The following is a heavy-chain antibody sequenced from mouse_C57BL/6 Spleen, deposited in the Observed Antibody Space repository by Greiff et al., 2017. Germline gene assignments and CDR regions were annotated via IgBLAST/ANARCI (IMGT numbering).Heavy chain of an antibody. CDR2: IDPEDGDT. CDR3: TPKLEPFAY. V-gene: IGHV14-1*01. CDR1: GFNINDYN. Sequence: EVKLQQSGAELVRPGASVKLSCTASGFNINDYNMHWVKQRPEQGLEWIGWIDPEDGDTEYAPKFKGKATITADTSSNTAYLQLSSLTSEDSAVYYCTPKLEPFAYWGQGTLVTVSA. J-gene: IGHJ3*01.